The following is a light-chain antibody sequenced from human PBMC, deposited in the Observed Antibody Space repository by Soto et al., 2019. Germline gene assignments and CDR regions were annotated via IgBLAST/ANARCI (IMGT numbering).Light chain of an antibody. V-gene: IGLV1-44*01. Sequence: QSVLTQPPSASGTPGQRVTISCSGSDSNIGSNTVNWYQHLPGMAPKLLTHSNDHRPSGVADRFSGSKSGTSASLALSGPQSEDEADYYCATWDDILNGWVFGGGTKLTVL. CDR2: SND. J-gene: IGLJ3*02. CDR3: ATWDDILNGWV. CDR1: DSNIGSNT.